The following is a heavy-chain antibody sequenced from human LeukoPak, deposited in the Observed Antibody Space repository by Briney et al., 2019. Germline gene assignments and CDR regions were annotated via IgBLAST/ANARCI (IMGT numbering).Heavy chain of an antibody. CDR2: IHYSGST. CDR1: GGSISSSSYY. CDR3: ARGYCSGGSCYSYYYYNYMDV. J-gene: IGHJ6*03. Sequence: MSSETLSLTCTVSGGSISSSSYYWGWIRQPPGKGLEWIGSIHYSGSTNYNPSLKSRVTISVDTSKNQFSLKLSSVTAADTAVYYCARGYCSGGSCYSYYYYNYMDVWGKGTTVTVSS. V-gene: IGHV4-39*07. D-gene: IGHD2-15*01.